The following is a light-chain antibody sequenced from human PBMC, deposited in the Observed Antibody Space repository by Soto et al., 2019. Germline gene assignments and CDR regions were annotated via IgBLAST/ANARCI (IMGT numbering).Light chain of an antibody. CDR2: DVS. J-gene: IGKJ1*01. CDR3: QQYYISWS. V-gene: IGKV1-5*01. CDR1: QFVRSF. Sequence: DIQMTHSPSTLPGSVCDRVAIPFRASQFVRSFLRWYQQKPGKVPKLLIFDVSILASGVPSRFSGSGSGTEFTLTISSLQPEDFATYSCQQYYISWSFGQGTKVDIK.